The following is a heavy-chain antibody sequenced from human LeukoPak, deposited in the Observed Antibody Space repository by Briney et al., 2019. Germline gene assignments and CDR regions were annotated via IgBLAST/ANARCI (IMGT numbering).Heavy chain of an antibody. CDR3: AKVGERSPYFDY. V-gene: IGHV3-30*02. CDR2: IRYDGSNK. CDR1: GFTFSSYG. Sequence: GGSLRLSCAASGFTFSSYGMHWVRQAPGKGLEWVAFIRYDGSNKYYADSVKGRFTISRDNSKNTLYLQMNSLRAEDTAVYYCAKVGERSPYFDYWGQGTLVTVSS. J-gene: IGHJ4*02. D-gene: IGHD3-16*01.